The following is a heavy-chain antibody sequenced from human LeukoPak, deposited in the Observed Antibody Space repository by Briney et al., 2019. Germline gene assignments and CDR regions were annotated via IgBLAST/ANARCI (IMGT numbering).Heavy chain of an antibody. V-gene: IGHV4-39*07. CDR2: IYYSGSS. Sequence: SETLSLTCSVSGGSISSSSSYWGWIRQPPGKGLEWIGSIYYSGSSFDNPALKSRVTISVDTSKNQFSLKLRSVTAADTAVYYCARLTGYSSESWFDPWGQGTLVTVSS. CDR1: GGSISSSSSY. CDR3: ARLTGYSSESWFDP. D-gene: IGHD3-9*01. J-gene: IGHJ5*02.